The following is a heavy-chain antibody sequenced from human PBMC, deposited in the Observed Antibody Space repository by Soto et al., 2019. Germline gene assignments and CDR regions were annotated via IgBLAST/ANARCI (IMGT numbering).Heavy chain of an antibody. CDR1: GGSLTDHY. V-gene: IGHV4-59*11. D-gene: IGHD2-21*01. CDR3: ARGNDWKSSTFDI. Sequence: QVQLQESGPGLVKPSETLSLTCTVAGGSLTDHYWNWFRQSPGKGLHWIGYVYYSGGTNYNPSLKSRVTMSVDTSKNQFSVTLRSVTAADTAVYYCARGNDWKSSTFDIWGQGTMVSVSS. J-gene: IGHJ3*02. CDR2: VYYSGGT.